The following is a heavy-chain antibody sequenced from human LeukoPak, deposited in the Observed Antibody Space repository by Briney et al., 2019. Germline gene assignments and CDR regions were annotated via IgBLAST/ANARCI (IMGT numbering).Heavy chain of an antibody. J-gene: IGHJ6*03. Sequence: GGSLRLSCAASGFTFSRHWMHWVRQTPGRGLVWVSRIDNDGRSSTYADSVKGRFTITRDSAKNTVYLQMTSLTDDDTGVYYCARGGVGSSGYVDYYYYNMDVWGKGTAVTVSS. V-gene: IGHV3-74*01. CDR3: ARGGVGSSGYVDYYYYNMDV. CDR1: GFTFSRHW. D-gene: IGHD5-18*01. CDR2: IDNDGRSS.